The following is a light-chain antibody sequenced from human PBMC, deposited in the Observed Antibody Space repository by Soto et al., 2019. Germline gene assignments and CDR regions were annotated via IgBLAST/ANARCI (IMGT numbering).Light chain of an antibody. CDR2: GAS. CDR3: QQYGVSPT. Sequence: MVLTQAPDNLSLCPGERATLSCSACQTISNTFLAWYQQRPGQAPRLLIYGASGRAAGIPDRFSGSGSVTDFTLSISRLVPEDFAVYYCQQYGVSPTFGGGTKVDI. CDR1: QTISNTF. J-gene: IGKJ4*01. V-gene: IGKV3-20*01.